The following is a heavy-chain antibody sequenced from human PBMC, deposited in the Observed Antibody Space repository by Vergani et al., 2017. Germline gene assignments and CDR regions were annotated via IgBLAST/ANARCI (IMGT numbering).Heavy chain of an antibody. D-gene: IGHD3-10*01. V-gene: IGHV1-69*13. CDR3: GRDSYGSGYYYGMDV. CDR1: GGTFGTYG. J-gene: IGHJ6*02. Sequence: QVQLVQSGAEVKKPGSSIKVSCKASGGTFGTYGITWVRQAPGQGLEWIGRIIPMSGTTNYAQKFQGRATIIADKSTSTSYMELSSLKSEDTAKYYCGRDSYGSGYYYGMDVWAQGTTVTVSS. CDR2: IIPMSGTT.